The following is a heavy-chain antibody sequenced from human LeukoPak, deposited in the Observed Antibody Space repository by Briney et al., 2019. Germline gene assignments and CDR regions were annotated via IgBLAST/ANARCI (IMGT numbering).Heavy chain of an antibody. CDR2: FFPMFDIA. CDR1: GGTFSSYA. D-gene: IGHD3-10*01. CDR3: AREGSCYYGSGSYCNFDY. Sequence: RWGSVKVSCKASGGTFSSYAISWVRHAPGQGRGWMGGFFPMFDIANYAQTFKGRVTITADKSTSTAYMKLSSLRSEDTAVYYCAREGSCYYGSGSYCNFDYWGQGTLVTVSS. V-gene: IGHV1-69*10. J-gene: IGHJ4*02.